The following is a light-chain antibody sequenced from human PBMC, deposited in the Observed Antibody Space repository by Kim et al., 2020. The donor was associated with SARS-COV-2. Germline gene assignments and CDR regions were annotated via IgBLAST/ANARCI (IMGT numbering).Light chain of an antibody. J-gene: IGLJ3*02. Sequence: QSALTQPRSVSGSPGQSVTISCTGTSSDVGGYNYVSWYQHHPGKPPKLMIYGVTDRPSGVPDRFSGSKSGNTASPTISGLQAEDEADYYCCSYAASSSLVFGGGTKVTVL. V-gene: IGLV2-11*01. CDR1: SSDVGGYNY. CDR3: CSYAASSSLV. CDR2: GVT.